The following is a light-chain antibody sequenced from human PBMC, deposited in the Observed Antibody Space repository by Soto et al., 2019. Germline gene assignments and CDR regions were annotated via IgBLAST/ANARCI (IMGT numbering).Light chain of an antibody. CDR3: SSYTSANTLV. CDR2: EVS. V-gene: IGLV2-14*01. Sequence: QSALTQPASVSGSPGQSITISCTGTSTDLGGYNYVSWYQQHPAKAPKLMIYEVSNQPSGISIRFSGSKSGNTASLTISGLQAEDEADYYCSSYTSANTLVFGGGTKLTVL. CDR1: STDLGGYNY. J-gene: IGLJ2*01.